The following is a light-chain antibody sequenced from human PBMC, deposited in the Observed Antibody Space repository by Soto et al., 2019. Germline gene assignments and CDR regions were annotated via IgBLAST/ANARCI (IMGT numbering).Light chain of an antibody. CDR3: QSYDRSSLYV. J-gene: IGLJ1*01. V-gene: IGLV6-57*02. CDR1: SGSVASNF. Sequence: NFMLTQPHSVSESPGKTVTISCTGSSGSVASNFVHWYQRRPGSAPTIVIYGDNQRPSGVPDRFSGSSDSSSNSASLTISGLKTEDEADYFCQSYDRSSLYVFGTGTKLTVL. CDR2: GDN.